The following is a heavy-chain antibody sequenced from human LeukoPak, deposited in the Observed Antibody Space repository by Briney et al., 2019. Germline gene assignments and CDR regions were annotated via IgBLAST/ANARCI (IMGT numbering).Heavy chain of an antibody. CDR3: AKDIAASGLPRIFDF. J-gene: IGHJ4*02. CDR1: GFTFSSYA. D-gene: IGHD6-13*01. V-gene: IGHV3-23*01. Sequence: GGSLRLSCAASGFTFSSYAMSWVRQAPGKGLEWVSAISGSGGSTYYADSAKGRFTISRDNAKNTMYLQMNSLSVEDTAVYYCAKDIAASGLPRIFDFWGQGTLVTVSS. CDR2: ISGSGGST.